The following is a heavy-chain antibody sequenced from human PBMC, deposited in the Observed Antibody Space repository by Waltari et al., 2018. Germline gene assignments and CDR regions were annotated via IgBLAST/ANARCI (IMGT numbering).Heavy chain of an antibody. J-gene: IGHJ4*02. Sequence: QVQLVESGGGVVQPGRSLRLSCPASGFTFSSYGLHRVRQAPGKGLEWVTFISYDGSNKYYADSVKGRFTISRDNSKNTLYLQMNSLRAEDTAVYYCTITGTQYYFDYWGQGTLVTVSS. D-gene: IGHD1-7*01. V-gene: IGHV3-30*03. CDR3: TITGTQYYFDY. CDR2: ISYDGSNK. CDR1: GFTFSSYG.